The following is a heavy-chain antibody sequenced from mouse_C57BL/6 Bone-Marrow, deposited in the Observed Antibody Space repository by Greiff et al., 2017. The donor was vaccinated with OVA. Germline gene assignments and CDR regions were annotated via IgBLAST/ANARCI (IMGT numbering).Heavy chain of an antibody. Sequence: VKVEESGPGLVAPSQSLSITCTVSGFSLTSYAISWVRQPPGKGLEWLGVIWTGGGTNYNSALKSRLSISKDNSKSQVFLKMNSLQTDDTARYDCAREELPHYDAMDYWGQGTSVTVSS. CDR1: GFSLTSYA. J-gene: IGHJ4*01. D-gene: IGHD1-1*01. V-gene: IGHV2-9-1*01. CDR3: AREELPHYDAMDY. CDR2: IWTGGGT.